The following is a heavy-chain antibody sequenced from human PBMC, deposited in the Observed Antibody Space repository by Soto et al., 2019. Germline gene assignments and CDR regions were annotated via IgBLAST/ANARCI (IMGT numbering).Heavy chain of an antibody. CDR1: GGSIRSDY. J-gene: IGHJ5*02. Sequence: SETLSLTCSVSGGSIRSDYWSWIRQPPGKGLEWIGYMYYSGRNNYSPSLKGRVTISVDTSKNQFSLRLISVAAADTAVYYCASYSLNDYGDNWFDPWGQGTLVTVSS. D-gene: IGHD4-17*01. CDR3: ASYSLNDYGDNWFDP. V-gene: IGHV4-59*01. CDR2: MYYSGRN.